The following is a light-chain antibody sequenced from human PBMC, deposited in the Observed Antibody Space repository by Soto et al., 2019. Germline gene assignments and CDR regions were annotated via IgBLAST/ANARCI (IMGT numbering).Light chain of an antibody. CDR2: GAS. V-gene: IGKV3-15*01. CDR1: QSVSSN. J-gene: IGKJ5*01. CDR3: QHYGDSLSIT. Sequence: EIVMTQSPATLSVSPGERATLSCRASQSVSSNLAWYQQKPGQAPRLLIYGASTRATGIPARFSSSGSGTEFTLTISRLEPGDFAVYYCQHYGDSLSITFGQGTRLEIK.